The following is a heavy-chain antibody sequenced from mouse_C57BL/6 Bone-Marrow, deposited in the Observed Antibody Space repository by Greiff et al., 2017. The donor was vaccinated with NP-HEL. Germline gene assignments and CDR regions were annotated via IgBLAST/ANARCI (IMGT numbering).Heavy chain of an antibody. D-gene: IGHD4-1*01. Sequence: QVQLQQPGAELVKPGASVKLSCKASGYTFTSYWMHWVKQRPGQGLEWIGMIHPNSGSTNYNEKFKSKATLTVDKSSSTAYMQRSSLTSDDSAVYYCARKLGWFAYWRQGTLVTVSA. J-gene: IGHJ3*01. CDR2: IHPNSGST. V-gene: IGHV1-64*01. CDR3: ARKLGWFAY. CDR1: GYTFTSYW.